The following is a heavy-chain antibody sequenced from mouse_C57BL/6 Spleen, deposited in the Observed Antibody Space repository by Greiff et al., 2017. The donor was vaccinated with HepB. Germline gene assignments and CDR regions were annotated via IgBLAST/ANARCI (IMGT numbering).Heavy chain of an antibody. CDR3: ARHGWGYDGYYVDYWWYFDV. V-gene: IGHV1-62-2*01. CDR2: FYPGSGSI. CDR1: GYTFTEYT. J-gene: IGHJ1*03. Sequence: VQLQQSGAELVKPGASVKLSCKASGYTFTEYTIHWVKQRSGQGLEWIGWFYPGSGSIKYNEKFKDKATLTADKSSSTVYMELSRLTSEDSAVYVCARHGWGYDGYYVDYWWYFDVWGTGTTVTVSS. D-gene: IGHD2-3*01.